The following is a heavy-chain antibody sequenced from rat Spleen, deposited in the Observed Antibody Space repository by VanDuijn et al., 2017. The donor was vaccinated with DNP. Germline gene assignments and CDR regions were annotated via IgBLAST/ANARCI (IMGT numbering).Heavy chain of an antibody. V-gene: IGHV5-25*01. Sequence: EVQLVESGGGLVQPGRSLKLSCAASEFTFSKSDVAWVRQAPTRGLEWVASISPSGANIYYRDSVRGRFTISRDNAKSTLYLQMNSLRSEDMATYYCARQGYYGYNYGWYFDFWGPGTMVTVSS. D-gene: IGHD1-9*01. CDR1: EFTFSKSD. CDR2: ISPSGANI. J-gene: IGHJ1*01. CDR3: ARQGYYGYNYGWYFDF.